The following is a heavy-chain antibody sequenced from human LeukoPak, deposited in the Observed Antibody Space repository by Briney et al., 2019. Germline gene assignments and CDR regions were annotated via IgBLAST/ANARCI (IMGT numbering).Heavy chain of an antibody. Sequence: PGGSLRLSCAASGFTFDDYGMSWVRQAPGKGLEWVSGINWNGGSTGYADSVKGRFTISRDNAKNSLYLQMNSLRAEDTALYYCARGGSSSWYSSLDYWGQGTLVTVSS. CDR3: ARGGSSSWYSSLDY. J-gene: IGHJ4*02. CDR1: GFTFDDYG. V-gene: IGHV3-20*04. CDR2: INWNGGST. D-gene: IGHD6-13*01.